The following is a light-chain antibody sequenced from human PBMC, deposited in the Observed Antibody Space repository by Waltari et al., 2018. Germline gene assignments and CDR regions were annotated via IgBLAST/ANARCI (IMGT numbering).Light chain of an antibody. Sequence: QSALTQPASVSGSPGLSITISCTGTSSDVGGYNSVSWYQDHPGQAPKVIIYDVSDRPSGISGRSAGYKSGNTASLTISGLQAEDEADYYCSSQSSANVVLFGGGTKLTVL. CDR2: DVS. CDR1: SSDVGGYNS. CDR3: SSQSSANVVL. J-gene: IGLJ2*01. V-gene: IGLV2-14*03.